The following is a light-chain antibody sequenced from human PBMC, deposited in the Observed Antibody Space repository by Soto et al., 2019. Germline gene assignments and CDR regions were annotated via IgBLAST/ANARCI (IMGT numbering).Light chain of an antibody. CDR3: LQGYRTPLT. CDR1: QTISNY. Sequence: DIHMTQSPSSLSAFVGGRVTITCRAGQTISNYVNWYQQKPGKAPKVLIYAASTLQSGVPSRFSGSGSGTDFTLTISSLQPEDFATYYCLQGYRTPLTFGGGTKVDI. V-gene: IGKV1-39*01. J-gene: IGKJ4*01. CDR2: AAS.